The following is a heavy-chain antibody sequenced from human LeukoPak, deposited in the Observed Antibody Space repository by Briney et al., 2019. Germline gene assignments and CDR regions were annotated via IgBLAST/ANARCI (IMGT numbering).Heavy chain of an antibody. V-gene: IGHV4-4*07. D-gene: IGHD6-19*01. J-gene: IGHJ5*02. CDR1: GGSISSYY. Sequence: PSETLSLTCTVSGGSISSYYWSWIRQPAGKGLEWIGRIYTSGSTNYNPSLKSRVTMSADTSKNQFSLKLSSVTAADTAVYYCARGMGSGWYSNWFDPWGQGTLVTVSS. CDR2: IYTSGST. CDR3: ARGMGSGWYSNWFDP.